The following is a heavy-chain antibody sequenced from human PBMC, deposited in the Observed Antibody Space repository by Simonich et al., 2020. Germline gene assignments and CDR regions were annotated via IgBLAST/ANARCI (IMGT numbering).Heavy chain of an antibody. CDR1: GYTFTGYY. J-gene: IGHJ3*02. CDR2: VNPDSGGT. CDR3: ARGPRWTGDDAFDI. D-gene: IGHD7-27*01. Sequence: QVQLVQSGAEVKKPGASVKVSCKASGYTFTGYYMHWVRQAPGQGLEGVGWVNPDSGGTNYAQKVQGRVTMTRDTSISTAYMGLSRLRSDDTAVYYCARGPRWTGDDAFDIWGQGTMVTVSS. V-gene: IGHV1-2*02.